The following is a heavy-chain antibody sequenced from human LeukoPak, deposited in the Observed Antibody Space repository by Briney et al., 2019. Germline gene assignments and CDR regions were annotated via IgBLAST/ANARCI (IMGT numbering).Heavy chain of an antibody. Sequence: GGSLRLSCSASGFTFSSFAMFWVRQAPGKGLEWVSYISSSGGTIYYADSVKGRFTISRDNAKNSLYLQMNSLRDEDTAVYFCARRWSSGYENWFDPWGQGTLVTVSS. D-gene: IGHD3-22*01. CDR2: ISSSGGTI. CDR3: ARRWSSGYENWFDP. V-gene: IGHV3-48*02. J-gene: IGHJ5*02. CDR1: GFTFSSFA.